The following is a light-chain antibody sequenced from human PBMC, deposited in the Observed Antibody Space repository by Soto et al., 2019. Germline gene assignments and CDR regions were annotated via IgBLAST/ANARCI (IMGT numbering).Light chain of an antibody. V-gene: IGKV1-39*01. Sequence: DIQITHSPSSLSAPVVDRVTITFQASQDISNYLNWYQQKPGKAPKLLIYAASNLQSGVPSRFSGYGSGTDFILTISSLQPEDFATYYCQKSYTNPKKFGQGTKVDIK. CDR2: AAS. CDR1: QDISNY. CDR3: QKSYTNPKK. J-gene: IGKJ1*01.